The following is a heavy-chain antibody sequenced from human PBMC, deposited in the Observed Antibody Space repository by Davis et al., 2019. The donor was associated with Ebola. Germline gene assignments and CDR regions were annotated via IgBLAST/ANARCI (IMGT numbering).Heavy chain of an antibody. CDR1: GGSISSSNW. Sequence: PSETLSLTFAVSGGSISSSNWWSWDRQPPGKGLEWIGGIYHSGSTNYNPSLKSRVTISVDKSKNQFSLRLSSVTAADTAVYYCARGPYSSVPFDIWGQGTMVTVSS. J-gene: IGHJ3*02. CDR2: IYHSGST. V-gene: IGHV4-4*02. D-gene: IGHD6-19*01. CDR3: ARGPYSSVPFDI.